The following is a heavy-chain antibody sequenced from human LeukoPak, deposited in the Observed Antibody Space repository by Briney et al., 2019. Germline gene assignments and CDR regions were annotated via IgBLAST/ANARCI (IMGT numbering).Heavy chain of an antibody. D-gene: IGHD3-16*01. Sequence: PSETLSLTCTISGGSISSGGYYWSWIRQPPGKGLEWIGYIYHSGSTYYNPSLKSRVTISVDTSKNQFSLKLSSVTAADTAVYYCARQSHEKGGYYYMDVWGKGTTVTVSS. J-gene: IGHJ6*03. CDR3: ARQSHEKGGYYYMDV. V-gene: IGHV4-30-2*01. CDR1: GGSISSGGYY. CDR2: IYHSGST.